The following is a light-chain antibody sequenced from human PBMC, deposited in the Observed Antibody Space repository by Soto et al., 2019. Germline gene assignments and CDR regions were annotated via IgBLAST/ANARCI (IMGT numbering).Light chain of an antibody. Sequence: QSALSQPASVSGSPGQSITISCTGTSSDIGGYNYVSWYQQHPGKAPKLMIYDVSNRPSGVSNRLSGSKSGNTASLTISGLQAEDEADYYCSSYTSSSTPWVFGGGTKVTVL. CDR1: SSDIGGYNY. J-gene: IGLJ3*02. V-gene: IGLV2-14*01. CDR3: SSYTSSSTPWV. CDR2: DVS.